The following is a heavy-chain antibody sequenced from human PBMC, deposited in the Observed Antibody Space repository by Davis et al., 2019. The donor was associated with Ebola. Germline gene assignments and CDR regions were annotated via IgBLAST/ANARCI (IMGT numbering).Heavy chain of an antibody. CDR3: ARDDDYGEFYYYYGMDF. CDR1: GFTFSSYS. J-gene: IGHJ6*02. D-gene: IGHD4-17*01. V-gene: IGHV3-21*01. CDR2: ISRSSSYT. Sequence: GESLMIYCAASGFTFSSYSMNWVRQAPGKGLEWVSSISRSSSYTNYADSVKGRFTISRDNSKNTLYLQMNSLRAEDTAVYYCARDDDYGEFYYYYGMDFWGQGTTVTVSS.